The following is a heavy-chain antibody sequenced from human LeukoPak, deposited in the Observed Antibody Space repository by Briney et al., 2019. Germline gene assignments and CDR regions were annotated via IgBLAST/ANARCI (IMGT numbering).Heavy chain of an antibody. CDR2: ISWNSGSI. J-gene: IGHJ4*02. CDR1: GFTFSTYG. CDR3: AKDKAGGHSSGYYD. V-gene: IGHV3-9*01. Sequence: GGSLRLSCAASGFTFSTYGMHWVRQAPGKGLEWVSGISWNSGSIGYADSVKGRFTISRDNAKNSLYLQMNSLRAEDTALYYCAKDKAGGHSSGYYDWGQGTLVTVSS. D-gene: IGHD3-22*01.